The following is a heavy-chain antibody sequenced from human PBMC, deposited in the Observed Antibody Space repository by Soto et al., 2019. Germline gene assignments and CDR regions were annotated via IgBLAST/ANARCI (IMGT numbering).Heavy chain of an antibody. Sequence: QVQLVESGGGVVQPGRSLRLSCAASGFTFSSYGMHWVRQAPGKGLEWVAVISYDGSNKYYADSVKGRFTISRDNSKNTLYLQMNSLRAEVTAVYYCAKERRRYDSSGYYYSDAFDIWGQGTMVTVSS. D-gene: IGHD3-22*01. CDR2: ISYDGSNK. J-gene: IGHJ3*02. CDR1: GFTFSSYG. CDR3: AKERRRYDSSGYYYSDAFDI. V-gene: IGHV3-30*18.